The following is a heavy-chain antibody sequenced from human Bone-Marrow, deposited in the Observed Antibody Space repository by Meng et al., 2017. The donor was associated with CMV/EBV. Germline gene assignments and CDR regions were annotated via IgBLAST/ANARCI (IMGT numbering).Heavy chain of an antibody. D-gene: IGHD4-17*01. Sequence: GSLRLSCTVSGGSISSSSHYWGWIRQPPGKGLEWIGSIYYSGSTYYNPSLKSRVTISVDTSKNQFSLKLRSVTAADTAVYYCVVTTVTSAYYYYGMDVWGQGTTVTVSS. CDR1: GGSISSSSHY. CDR2: IYYSGST. CDR3: VVTTVTSAYYYYGMDV. V-gene: IGHV4-39*07. J-gene: IGHJ6*02.